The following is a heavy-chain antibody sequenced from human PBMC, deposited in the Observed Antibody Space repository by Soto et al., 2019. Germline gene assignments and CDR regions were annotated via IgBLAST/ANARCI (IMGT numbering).Heavy chain of an antibody. CDR3: ARDSAAHGPVFDY. V-gene: IGHV1-18*04. Sequence: QVQLVQSGAEVRKPGASVKVSCKASGYTFNTYGISWVQQAPGQGLEWMAWISTSNGDTHYAQKVQDRVSMTTDRFTSTAYMELRSLRSDDTAIYYCARDSAAHGPVFDYWGQGTLVTVST. J-gene: IGHJ4*02. CDR1: GYTFNTYG. D-gene: IGHD6-13*01. CDR2: ISTSNGDT.